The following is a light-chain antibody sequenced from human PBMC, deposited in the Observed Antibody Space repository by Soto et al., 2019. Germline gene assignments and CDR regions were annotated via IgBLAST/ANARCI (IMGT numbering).Light chain of an antibody. J-gene: IGKJ1*01. V-gene: IGKV1-39*01. CDR2: AAS. CDR1: QSIRND. CDR3: QQNDSTPQT. Sequence: DIQMTPSPSSLSASVGDTITIPCRPSQSIRNDVSWYQQKPGTAPKLLIRAASTLQSGVPSRFSGSGSGTDFTLTISSLQIEDFATYFCQQNDSTPQTFGQGTNVEI.